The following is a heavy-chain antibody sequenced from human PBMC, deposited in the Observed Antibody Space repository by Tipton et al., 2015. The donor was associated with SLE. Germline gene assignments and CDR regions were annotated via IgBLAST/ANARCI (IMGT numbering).Heavy chain of an antibody. CDR3: ARPERGAYNDDAFDI. CDR1: GFTFTTYS. Sequence: SLRLSCEASGFTFTTYSMNWVRQAPGKGLEWVSYISSSSGTTYYADSVKGRFTISRDNPQNSLYLHMNSLRVEDTAVYYCARPERGAYNDDAFDIWGQGTMVTVSS. CDR2: ISSSSGTT. V-gene: IGHV3-48*01. D-gene: IGHD5-24*01. J-gene: IGHJ3*02.